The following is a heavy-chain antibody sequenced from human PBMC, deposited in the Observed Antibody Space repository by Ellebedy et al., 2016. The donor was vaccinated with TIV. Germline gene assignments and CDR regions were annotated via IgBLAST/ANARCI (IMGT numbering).Heavy chain of an antibody. CDR1: GGSISVYY. CDR2: IFYSGST. Sequence: MPSETLSLTCTVSGGSISVYYWSWIRQPPGKGLEWIAYIFYSGSTNYNPSLKSRVTISVDTSKNQFSLKLSSVTAADTAVYYCARDYYGSGKYFDYWGQGTLVTVSS. CDR3: ARDYYGSGKYFDY. D-gene: IGHD3-10*01. J-gene: IGHJ4*02. V-gene: IGHV4-59*12.